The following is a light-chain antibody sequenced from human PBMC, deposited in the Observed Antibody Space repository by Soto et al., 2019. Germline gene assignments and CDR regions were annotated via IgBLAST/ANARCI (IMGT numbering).Light chain of an antibody. CDR3: GSWDSSLSAYV. Sequence: QSVLTQPPSVSAAPGRRVTISCSGSSSSIGGNSVSWYQQLPGTAPKLLIYDDDKRPSGIPDRFSGSKSGTSATLGITGFQTGDEADYYCGSWDSSLSAYVFGTGTKLTVL. CDR2: DDD. V-gene: IGLV1-51*01. CDR1: SSSIGGNS. J-gene: IGLJ1*01.